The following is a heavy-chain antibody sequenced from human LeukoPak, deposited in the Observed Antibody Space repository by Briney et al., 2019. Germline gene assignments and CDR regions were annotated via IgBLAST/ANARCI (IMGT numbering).Heavy chain of an antibody. CDR3: AKYLLATTPYFDY. D-gene: IGHD1-7*01. Sequence: GRSLRLSCAASGFTFSSYGMHWVRLPPEKGLEWVSSISGSGDNTFYADSVKGRFSISRDNSKNTLYLQMNSLRAEDTAVYYCAKYLLATTPYFDYWGQGTLVTVSS. J-gene: IGHJ4*02. CDR2: ISGSGDNT. CDR1: GFTFSSYG. V-gene: IGHV3-23*01.